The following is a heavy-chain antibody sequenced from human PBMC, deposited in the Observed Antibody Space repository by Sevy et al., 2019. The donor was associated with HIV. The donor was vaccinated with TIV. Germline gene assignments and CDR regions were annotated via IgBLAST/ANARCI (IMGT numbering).Heavy chain of an antibody. CDR2: ISSTSYTI. CDR3: ARAVRSAQLLSGMDV. D-gene: IGHD2-2*01. V-gene: IGHV3-48*01. CDR1: GFTFSSYS. Sequence: GGSLRLSCGVSGFTFSSYSMNWVRQAPGKGLEWVSYISSTSYTIYYADSMKGRFTISRDNAKNSVHLQMNSLRAEDTAVYYCARAVRSAQLLSGMDVWGQGTTVTVSS. J-gene: IGHJ6*02.